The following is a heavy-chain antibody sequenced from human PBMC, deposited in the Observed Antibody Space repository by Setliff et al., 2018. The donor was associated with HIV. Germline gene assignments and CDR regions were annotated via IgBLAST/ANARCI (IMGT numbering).Heavy chain of an antibody. CDR3: ARDRMPMASWVPDY. Sequence: PSETLSLTCTVSDDSISSNYWSWIRQSAGKGLEWVGRIYTGGRTNYNPSLKGRVTMSVDTSKNQFSLNLSSVTAADTAVYYCARDRMPMASWVPDYWGQGTLVTVSS. J-gene: IGHJ4*02. CDR2: IYTGGRT. D-gene: IGHD2-2*01. V-gene: IGHV4-4*07. CDR1: DDSISSNY.